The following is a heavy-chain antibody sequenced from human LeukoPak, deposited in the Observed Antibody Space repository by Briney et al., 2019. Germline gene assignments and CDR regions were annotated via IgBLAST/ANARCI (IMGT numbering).Heavy chain of an antibody. V-gene: IGHV3-20*04. J-gene: IGHJ3*02. Sequence: GGSLRLSCAASGFTFDDYGMSWVRQAPGKGLEWVSGINWNGGSTGYADSVKGRFTISGDNAKNSLYLQMNSLRAEDTASYYCASSGLLVRAFDIWGQGTMVTVPS. CDR3: ASSGLLVRAFDI. CDR1: GFTFDDYG. D-gene: IGHD2-8*02. CDR2: INWNGGST.